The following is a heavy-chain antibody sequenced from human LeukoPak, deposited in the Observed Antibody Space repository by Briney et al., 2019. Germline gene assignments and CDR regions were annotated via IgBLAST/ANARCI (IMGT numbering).Heavy chain of an antibody. CDR3: ARDTALFRAYDI. CDR1: NYSISSGYY. J-gene: IGHJ3*02. V-gene: IGHV4-38-2*02. CDR2: VYHSGST. Sequence: SETLSLTCTVSNYSISSGYYWGWIRQPPGKGLEWIASVYHSGSTSYNPSLKRRLTISVHKSKNQFSLKLSSVTAADTAVYYCARDTALFRAYDIWGQGTLVTVSS.